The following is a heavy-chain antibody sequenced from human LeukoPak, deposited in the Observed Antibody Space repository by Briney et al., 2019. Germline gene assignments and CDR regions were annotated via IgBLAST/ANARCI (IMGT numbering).Heavy chain of an antibody. CDR2: LGHEGTNK. Sequence: GGSLRLSCAASGFTFSSFGTHWVRQAPGKGLAWVSFLGHEGTNKYYAESVKGRFTISRDDSKNTLFLQMDSLRPEDTAVYYCAKDGHWTFDYWGQGTLLTVSS. CDR1: GFTFSSFG. D-gene: IGHD1-1*01. J-gene: IGHJ4*02. CDR3: AKDGHWTFDY. V-gene: IGHV3-30*02.